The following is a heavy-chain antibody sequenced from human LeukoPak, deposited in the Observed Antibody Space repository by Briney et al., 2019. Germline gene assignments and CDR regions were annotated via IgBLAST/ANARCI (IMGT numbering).Heavy chain of an antibody. D-gene: IGHD2-2*01. CDR2: IIPIFGTA. CDR1: GGTFSSYA. CDR3: ARMIVVVPAGPRGAFDI. J-gene: IGHJ3*02. V-gene: IGHV1-69*13. Sequence: ASVKVSCKASGGTFSSYAISWVRQAPGQGLEWMGGIIPIFGTANYAQKFQGRVTITADESTSTAYMELSSLRSEDTAVYYCARMIVVVPAGPRGAFDIWGQGTMVTVSS.